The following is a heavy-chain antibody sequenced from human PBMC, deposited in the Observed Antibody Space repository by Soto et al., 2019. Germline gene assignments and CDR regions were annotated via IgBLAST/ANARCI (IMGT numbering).Heavy chain of an antibody. Sequence: QVQLVQSGAEEKKPGASVKVSCKASGYTFTSYAMHWVRQAPGQRLEWMGWINAGNGNTKYSQKFQGRVTITRDTSASTSYMELSRLRSEDTAVYYCARSQPPYSGSYTHWGQGTLVTVSS. CDR1: GYTFTSYA. V-gene: IGHV1-3*05. D-gene: IGHD1-26*01. CDR3: ARSQPPYSGSYTH. CDR2: INAGNGNT. J-gene: IGHJ4*02.